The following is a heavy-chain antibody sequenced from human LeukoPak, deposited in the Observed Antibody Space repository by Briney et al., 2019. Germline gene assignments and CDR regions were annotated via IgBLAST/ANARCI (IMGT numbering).Heavy chain of an antibody. CDR3: ARDVHTSYIWGAFDI. CDR2: INPSGGST. J-gene: IGHJ3*02. D-gene: IGHD3-16*01. Sequence: ASVKVFCKASGYTFTSYYMHWVRQAPGQGLEWMGIINPSGGSTSYAQKFQGRVTMTRDTSTSTVYMELSSLRSEDTAVYYCARDVHTSYIWGAFDIWGQGTMVTVSS. V-gene: IGHV1-46*01. CDR1: GYTFTSYY.